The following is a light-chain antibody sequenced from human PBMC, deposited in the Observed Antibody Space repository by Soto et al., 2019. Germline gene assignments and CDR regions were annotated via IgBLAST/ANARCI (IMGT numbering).Light chain of an antibody. CDR2: AAS. CDR3: LQHNSYPHT. Sequence: DIQMTQSPSYLSASVGDRVTITCRASQGIRNELGWYQQKPGKAPKRLIYAASSLQSGVPSRFSGSGYGTEFTLTISSLQPEDFATYYCLQHNSYPHTFGGGTKVDIK. CDR1: QGIRNE. V-gene: IGKV1-17*01. J-gene: IGKJ4*01.